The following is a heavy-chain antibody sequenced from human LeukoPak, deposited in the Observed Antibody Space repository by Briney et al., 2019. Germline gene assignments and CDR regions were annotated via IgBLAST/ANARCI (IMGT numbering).Heavy chain of an antibody. CDR1: GYTFTSYG. D-gene: IGHD5-12*01. CDR3: AREFRRGYSGYTTPRHFDY. J-gene: IGHJ4*02. CDR2: ISAYNGNT. Sequence: ASVKVSCKASGYTFTSYGISWVRQAPGQGLEWIGWISAYNGNTNYAQKLQGRVTMTTDTSTSTAYMELRSLRSDDTAVYYCAREFRRGYSGYTTPRHFDYWGQGTLVTVSS. V-gene: IGHV1-18*01.